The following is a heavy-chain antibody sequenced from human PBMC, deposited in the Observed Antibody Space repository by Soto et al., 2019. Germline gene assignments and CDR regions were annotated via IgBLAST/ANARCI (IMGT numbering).Heavy chain of an antibody. J-gene: IGHJ4*02. D-gene: IGHD6-19*01. Sequence: SVKASCKASGGTFSSYASSWVRKAPGEGFEWMGVIIPIFGTANYAQKFQGRVTITADKXXSXAYMELGSLRSEDTAVYYCGXXXXXXGWYPDHWRQGTLFSDSS. CDR1: GGTFSSYA. CDR2: IIPIFGTA. CDR3: GXXXXXXGWYPDH. V-gene: IGHV1-69*06.